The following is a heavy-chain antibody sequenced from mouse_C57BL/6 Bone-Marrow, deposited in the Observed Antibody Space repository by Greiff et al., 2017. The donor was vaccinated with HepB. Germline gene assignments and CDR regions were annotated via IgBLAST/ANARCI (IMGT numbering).Heavy chain of an antibody. Sequence: VQLQQSGAELVRPGASVKLSCTASGFNIKDDYMHWVKQRPEQGLEWIGWIDPENGDTEYASKFQGKATITADTSSNTAYLQLSSLTSEDTAVYYCTGDNWGFAYWGQGTLVTVSA. CDR2: IDPENGDT. D-gene: IGHD4-1*01. J-gene: IGHJ3*01. V-gene: IGHV14-4*01. CDR1: GFNIKDDY. CDR3: TGDNWGFAY.